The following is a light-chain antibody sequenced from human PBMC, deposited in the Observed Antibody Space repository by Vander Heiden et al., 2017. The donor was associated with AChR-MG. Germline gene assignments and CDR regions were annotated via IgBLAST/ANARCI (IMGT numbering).Light chain of an antibody. V-gene: IGKV3-20*01. CDR1: QSVSSSY. CDR2: GAS. CDR3: QQEGSSPYT. Sequence: EVVLTQSPGTLSWSAGERATLSCRASQSVSSSYLAWYQQKPGQAPRLLIYGASSRATGIPDRFSGSGSGTDFTLTISRLEPEDFAVYYCQQEGSSPYTFGQGSKLEIK. J-gene: IGKJ2*01.